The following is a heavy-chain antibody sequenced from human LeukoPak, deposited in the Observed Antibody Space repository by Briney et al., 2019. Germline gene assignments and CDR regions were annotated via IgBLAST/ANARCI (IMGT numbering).Heavy chain of an antibody. D-gene: IGHD2-21*01. CDR1: GFTFNNYG. Sequence: PGGSLRLSCAASGFTFNNYGMGWVRQTPGKGLEWVATIGTSGANTYHADSVKGRFTISRDNSKSTLYLQMNSPRAEDTAVYHCAKKSGDHFHFDFWGQGTLVTVSS. V-gene: IGHV3-23*01. CDR3: AKKSGDHFHFDF. J-gene: IGHJ4*02. CDR2: IGTSGANT.